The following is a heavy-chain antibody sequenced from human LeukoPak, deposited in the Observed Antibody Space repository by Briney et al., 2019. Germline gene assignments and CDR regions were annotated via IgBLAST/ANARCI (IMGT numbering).Heavy chain of an antibody. D-gene: IGHD2-21*02. V-gene: IGHV3-48*02. Sequence: GGSLRLSCAASGFTFSTYSMNWVRQAPGKGLEWVSYINPSSTTIYYADSVKGRFTISRDNAKNSLYLQMNSLRDEDTAVYYCATLAYCGGDCYRPLWGQGTLVTVSS. J-gene: IGHJ4*02. CDR1: GFTFSTYS. CDR3: ATLAYCGGDCYRPL. CDR2: INPSSTTI.